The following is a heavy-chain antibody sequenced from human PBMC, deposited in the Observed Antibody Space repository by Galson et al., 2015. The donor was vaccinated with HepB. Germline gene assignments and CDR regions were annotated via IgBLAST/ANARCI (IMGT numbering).Heavy chain of an antibody. CDR3: ARDTAVGTPFDY. V-gene: IGHV3-30-3*01. Sequence: SLRLSCAASGFTFSSHAMYWVRQAPGKGLEWVATLSSDGSNKYYADSVRGQFSISRDNSNNTLSLQMNSLRDEDTAVYYCARDTAVGTPFDYWGQGTLVTVSS. D-gene: IGHD6-19*01. CDR1: GFTFSSHA. CDR2: LSSDGSNK. J-gene: IGHJ4*02.